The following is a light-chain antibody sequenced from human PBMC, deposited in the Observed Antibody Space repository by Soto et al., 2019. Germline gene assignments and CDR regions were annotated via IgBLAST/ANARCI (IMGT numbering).Light chain of an antibody. CDR3: QQYGDSPPT. CDR2: GTS. V-gene: IGKV3-20*01. Sequence: EIVLTQSPGTLSLSPGESATLSCRASQSVSSNSLAWYRRNPGQPPSLLIYGTSTRATDIPRRFSGSGSGTDFTLTTTRLEPEDFAVYFCQQYGDSPPTFGQGTKVEVK. J-gene: IGKJ1*01. CDR1: QSVSSNS.